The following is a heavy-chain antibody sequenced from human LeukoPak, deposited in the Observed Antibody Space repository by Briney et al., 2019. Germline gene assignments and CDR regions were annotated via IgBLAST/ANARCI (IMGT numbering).Heavy chain of an antibody. V-gene: IGHV4-34*01. J-gene: IGHJ5*02. CDR1: GGSFSGYY. Sequence: RTSETLSLTCAVYGGSFSGYYWSWIRQPPGKGLEWIGEINHSGSTNYNPSLKSRVTISVDTSKNQFSLKLSSVTAADTAVYYCARGHLVVRVPAARGVNNWFDPWGQGTLVTVSS. CDR2: INHSGST. D-gene: IGHD2-2*01. CDR3: ARGHLVVRVPAARGVNNWFDP.